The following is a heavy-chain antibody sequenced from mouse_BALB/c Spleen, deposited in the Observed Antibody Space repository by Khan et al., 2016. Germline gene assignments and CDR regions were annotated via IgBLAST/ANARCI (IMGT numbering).Heavy chain of an antibody. J-gene: IGHJ3*01. V-gene: IGHV3-2*02. D-gene: IGHD1-2*01. CDR1: GYSITSDYA. CDR3: ALLRLVY. CDR2: IGYSGST. Sequence: EVQLQESGPGLVKPSQSLSLTCTVTGYSITSDYAWNWIRQFPGNKLEWMGYIGYSGSTSYNPSLKSRISITRDSSKNQFFLQLNSVTTEDTATYYCALLRLVYWGQGTLVTVSA.